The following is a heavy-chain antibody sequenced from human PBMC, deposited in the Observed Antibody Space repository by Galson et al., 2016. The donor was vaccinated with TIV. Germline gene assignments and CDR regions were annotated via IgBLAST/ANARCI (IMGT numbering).Heavy chain of an antibody. CDR3: ARVSSYSFDI. V-gene: IGHV3-72*01. J-gene: IGHJ3*02. Sequence: SLRLSCAASGFSFSYHYMDWVRQAPGKGLEWVGRIRHKSRTYSTEYAASVKGRFTISRDDSKNSLYLEMNSLKTEDTAVYYCARVSSYSFDIWGPGTMVTVSS. CDR2: IRHKSRTYST. CDR1: GFSFSYHY. D-gene: IGHD2-2*02.